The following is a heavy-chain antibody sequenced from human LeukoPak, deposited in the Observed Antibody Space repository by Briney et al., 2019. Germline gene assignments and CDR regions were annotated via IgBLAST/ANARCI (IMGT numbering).Heavy chain of an antibody. D-gene: IGHD6-19*01. CDR1: GGSINNSY. CDR3: ARHHLAGDLGYSSGWFLD. J-gene: IGHJ4*02. V-gene: IGHV4-59*08. Sequence: SETLSLTRTVSGGSINNSYWSWIRLPPGKGLEWIGFVSYSWSTNYNPSLKSRVTISVDTSKNQFSLKLNTVTAADTAVYYCARHHLAGDLGYSSGWFLDWGQGTLVTVSS. CDR2: VSYSWST.